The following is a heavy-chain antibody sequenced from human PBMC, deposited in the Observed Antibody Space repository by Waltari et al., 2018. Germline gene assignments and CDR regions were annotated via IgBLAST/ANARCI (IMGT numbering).Heavy chain of an antibody. D-gene: IGHD4-17*01. J-gene: IGHJ4*02. V-gene: IGHV3-49*04. CDR1: GFTFGDYA. CDR2: IRSKAYGGTT. Sequence: EVQLVESGGGLVQPGRSLRLSCTASGFTFGDYAMSWVRQAPGKGLEWVGFIRSKAYGGTTEYAASVKGRFTISRDDSKSIAYLQMNSLKTEDTAVYYCSLGAITNYGDYTYWGQGTLVTVSS. CDR3: SLGAITNYGDYTY.